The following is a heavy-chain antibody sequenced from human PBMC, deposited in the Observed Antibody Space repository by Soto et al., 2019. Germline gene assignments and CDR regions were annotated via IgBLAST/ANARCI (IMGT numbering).Heavy chain of an antibody. J-gene: IGHJ4*02. V-gene: IGHV3-11*06. CDR2: ISSSSSYT. D-gene: IGHD6-19*01. CDR3: ASSDSSGWYNPTRSSQFDY. Sequence: PGGSLRLSCAASGFTFSDYYMSWIRQAPGKGLEWVSYISSSSSYTNYADSVKGRFTISRDNAKNSLYLQMNSLRAEDTAVYYCASSDSSGWYNPTRSSQFDYWGQGTLVTVSS. CDR1: GFTFSDYY.